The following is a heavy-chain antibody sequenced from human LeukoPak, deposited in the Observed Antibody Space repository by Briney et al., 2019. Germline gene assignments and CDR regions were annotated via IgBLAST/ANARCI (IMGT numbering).Heavy chain of an antibody. CDR2: ISNSGSAI. V-gene: IGHV3-11*01. CDR1: GFTFSDYD. CDR3: AKCGGYCTSTSCSSIGNFDS. Sequence: GGSLRLSCAASGFTFSDYDMSWIRQAPGKGLNWVSYISNSGSAIYYADSVKGRFTISRDNAKNSLYLQMNSLRAEDTAVYYCAKCGGYCTSTSCSSIGNFDSWGQGTLVTVSS. J-gene: IGHJ4*02. D-gene: IGHD2-2*01.